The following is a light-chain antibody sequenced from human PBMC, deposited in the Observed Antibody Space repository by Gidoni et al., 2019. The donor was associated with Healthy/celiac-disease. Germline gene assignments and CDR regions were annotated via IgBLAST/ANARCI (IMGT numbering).Light chain of an antibody. Sequence: EIVSTQSAGTLSLSPGERATLSCRASQSVSSSYLAWYQQKPGQAPRLLIYGASSRATGIPDRFSGSGSGTDFTLTISRLEPEDFAVYYCQQYGSSPWTFGQGTKVEIK. CDR2: GAS. J-gene: IGKJ1*01. V-gene: IGKV3-20*01. CDR3: QQYGSSPWT. CDR1: QSVSSSY.